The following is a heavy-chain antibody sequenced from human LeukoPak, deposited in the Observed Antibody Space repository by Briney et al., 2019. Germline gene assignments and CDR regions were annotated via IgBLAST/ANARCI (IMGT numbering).Heavy chain of an antibody. CDR3: ATWYNWNDEGIDY. D-gene: IGHD1-20*01. CDR2: INPSGGST. CDR1: GYTFTSYY. Sequence: ASVKVSCKASGYTFTSYYMHWVRQAPGQGLEWMGIINPSGGSTSYAQKFQGRVTMTRNTSISTAYMELSSLRSEDTAVYYCATWYNWNDEGIDYWGQGTLVIVSS. V-gene: IGHV1-46*01. J-gene: IGHJ4*02.